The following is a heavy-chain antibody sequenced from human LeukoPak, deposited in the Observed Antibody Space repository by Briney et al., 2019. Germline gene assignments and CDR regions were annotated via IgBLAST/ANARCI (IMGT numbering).Heavy chain of an antibody. CDR1: GFTYSGYW. CDR3: VRYRGVGRDY. V-gene: IGHV3-7*01. D-gene: IGHD3-10*01. J-gene: IGHJ4*02. Sequence: GGSLRLSCAASGFTYSGYWMSWVRQAPGKELEWVANIKLDGSEKFYVDSVKGRFTISRDNTKNSLYLQMNSLRGEDTAMYYCVRYRGVGRDYWGQGTLVTVSS. CDR2: IKLDGSEK.